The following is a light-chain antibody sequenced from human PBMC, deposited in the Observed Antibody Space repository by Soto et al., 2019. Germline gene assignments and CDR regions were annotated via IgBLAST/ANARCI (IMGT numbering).Light chain of an antibody. CDR3: LQDHNYPLT. Sequence: AIQMTQSPSYLSASVGDRVTITCRASQCIRNDLGWYQQKPGKAPKLLIYAASDLQSGVPSRFSASGSGTDFTLTIGSLQPEDFATYYCLQDHNYPLTFGQGTKVEIK. J-gene: IGKJ1*01. CDR2: AAS. CDR1: QCIRND. V-gene: IGKV1-6*01.